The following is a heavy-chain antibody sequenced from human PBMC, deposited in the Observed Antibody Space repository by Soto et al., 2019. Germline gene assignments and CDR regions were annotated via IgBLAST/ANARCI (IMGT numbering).Heavy chain of an antibody. CDR3: ATGERVPVAVAGFDY. CDR2: FDPEDGET. D-gene: IGHD6-19*01. J-gene: IGHJ4*02. CDR1: GYTLTELS. Sequence: QVQLVQSGAEVKKPGASVKCSCKVSGYTLTELSMHWVRQAPGKGLEWMGGFDPEDGETIYAQKFQDSVPITEDTSTDTADMELSSLRSEDTAVYYCATGERVPVAVAGFDYWGQGTLVTVSS. V-gene: IGHV1-24*01.